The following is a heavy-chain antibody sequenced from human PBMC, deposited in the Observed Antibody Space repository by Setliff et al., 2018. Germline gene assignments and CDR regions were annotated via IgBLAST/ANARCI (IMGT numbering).Heavy chain of an antibody. CDR1: GFTFSSYW. D-gene: IGHD3-3*01. CDR3: ARDATYYDFWSDYSPDAFDI. CDR2: IKQDGSEK. Sequence: GGSLRLSCAASGFTFSSYWMSWVRQAPGKGLEWVANIKQDGSEKYYVDSVKGRFAISRDNAKNSLYLQMNSLRAEDTAMYYCARDATYYDFWSDYSPDAFDIWGQGTMVTVSS. V-gene: IGHV3-7*01. J-gene: IGHJ3*02.